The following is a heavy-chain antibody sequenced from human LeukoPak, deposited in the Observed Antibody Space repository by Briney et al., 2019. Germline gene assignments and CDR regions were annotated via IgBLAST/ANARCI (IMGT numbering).Heavy chain of an antibody. CDR1: GFTFSNYW. Sequence: GGSLRLSCAASGFTFSNYWMTWVRQAPGKGLEWVATIKQDGSEKYYVDSVKGRFTISRDNAKNSLYLQMNSLRAEDTAVYYCAILTGSDIVVVVAQSPPFDYWGQGTLVTVSS. V-gene: IGHV3-7*03. CDR2: IKQDGSEK. D-gene: IGHD2-15*01. J-gene: IGHJ4*02. CDR3: AILTGSDIVVVVAQSPPFDY.